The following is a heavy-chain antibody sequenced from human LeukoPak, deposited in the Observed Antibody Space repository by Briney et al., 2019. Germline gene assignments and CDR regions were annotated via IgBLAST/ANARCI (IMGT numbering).Heavy chain of an antibody. CDR2: INPNGKIT. V-gene: IGHV3-74*01. J-gene: IGHJ4*02. Sequence: GGSLRLSCAASGFIFGNYWMHWVRQVPGKGLVWVARINPNGKITTYTDSVKGRFTISRDNAKNTLYLQMNSLRAEDTAVYYCARRSSGSPPYYFDYWGQGTLVTVSS. D-gene: IGHD1-26*01. CDR1: GFIFGNYW. CDR3: ARRSSGSPPYYFDY.